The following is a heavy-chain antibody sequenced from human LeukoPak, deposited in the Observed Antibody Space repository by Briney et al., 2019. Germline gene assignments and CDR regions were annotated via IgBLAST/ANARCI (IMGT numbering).Heavy chain of an antibody. CDR2: ISAYNGNT. CDR3: ARGDNAVEMATISSLGFDY. Sequence: ASVKVSCKASGYTFTSYGISWVRQAPGQGLEWMEWISAYNGNTNYAQKLQGRVTMTTDTSTSTAYMELRSLRSDDTAVYYCARGDNAVEMATISSLGFDYWGQGTLVTVSS. D-gene: IGHD5-24*01. J-gene: IGHJ4*02. V-gene: IGHV1-18*01. CDR1: GYTFTSYG.